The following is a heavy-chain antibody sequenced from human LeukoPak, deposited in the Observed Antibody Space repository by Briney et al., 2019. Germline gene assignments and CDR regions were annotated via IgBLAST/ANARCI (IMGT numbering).Heavy chain of an antibody. D-gene: IGHD1-7*01. V-gene: IGHV3-23*01. J-gene: IGHJ6*03. CDR1: GITFSSYG. Sequence: GGSLRLSCAASGITFSSYGMSWVRQAPGKGLEWVSSISSTGGTTYYADSVKGRFTISRDNSKNTLYLQMNSPRAEDTAVYYCAKGDNNWNYRSGTYYYYMDVWGKGTTVTVSS. CDR3: AKGDNNWNYRSGTYYYYMDV. CDR2: ISSTGGTT.